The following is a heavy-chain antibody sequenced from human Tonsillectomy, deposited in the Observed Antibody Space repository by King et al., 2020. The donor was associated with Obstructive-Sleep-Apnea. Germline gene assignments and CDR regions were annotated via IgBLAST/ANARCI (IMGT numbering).Heavy chain of an antibody. CDR1: GFTFSSNS. J-gene: IGHJ4*02. D-gene: IGHD6-13*01. V-gene: IGHV3-48*04. Sequence: VQLVESGGGLVQPGGSLRLSCTASGFTFSSNSMNWVRQAPGKGLEWVSYISSSSSTIYYADSVKGRFIISRDNAKNSLYLQMNSLRAEETAVYYCARDQAIAAAGTGYYFDYWGQGTLVTVSS. CDR3: ARDQAIAAAGTGYYFDY. CDR2: ISSSSSTI.